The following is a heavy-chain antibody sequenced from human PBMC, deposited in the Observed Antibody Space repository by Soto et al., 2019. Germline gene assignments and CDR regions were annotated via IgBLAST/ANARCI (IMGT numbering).Heavy chain of an antibody. V-gene: IGHV1-18*01. Sequence: QVQLVQSGADVKKPGDSVKVSCKASGYTFTSNGISWVRQAPGQGLEWMGWISTYNGNTNYAQKFQGRVTMTTDTSTRTAYMDLRSLTSDDTAVYYCARDASWSGYWFDPWGQGILVTVSS. CDR1: GYTFTSNG. CDR3: ARDASWSGYWFDP. D-gene: IGHD3-3*01. CDR2: ISTYNGNT. J-gene: IGHJ5*02.